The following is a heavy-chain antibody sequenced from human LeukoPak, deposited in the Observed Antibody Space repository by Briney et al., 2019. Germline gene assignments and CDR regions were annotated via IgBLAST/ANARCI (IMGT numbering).Heavy chain of an antibody. CDR3: ARGRYCSGGICYDDY. Sequence: GGSLRLSCAASGFNFATSWMNWLRQAPGRGLEWVANIKPDGTEEAYVDSVKGRFTISRDNAKNSLYLQMNSLRAEDTAVYYCARGRYCSGGICYDDYWGQGTLVTVSS. D-gene: IGHD2-15*01. CDR1: GFNFATSW. V-gene: IGHV3-7*01. J-gene: IGHJ4*02. CDR2: IKPDGTEE.